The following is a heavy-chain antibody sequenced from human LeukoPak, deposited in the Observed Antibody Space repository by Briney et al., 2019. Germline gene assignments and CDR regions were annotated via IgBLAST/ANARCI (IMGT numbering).Heavy chain of an antibody. V-gene: IGHV3-74*01. D-gene: IGHD6-6*01. CDR3: ASSPAVASHH. CDR1: GFTLNSYW. CDR2: INTDGSDT. J-gene: IGHJ5*02. Sequence: GGSLRLSCAASGFTLNSYWMHWVRQAPGKGLVWVSRINTDGSDTFYADSVKGRFTISRDNAKNTLYLQMNGLRAEDTAVYYCASSPAVASHHWGQGTLVTVSS.